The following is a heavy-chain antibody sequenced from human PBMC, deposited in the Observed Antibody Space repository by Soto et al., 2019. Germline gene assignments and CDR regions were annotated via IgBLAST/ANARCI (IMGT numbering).Heavy chain of an antibody. D-gene: IGHD6-13*01. CDR1: GYSFTKNG. V-gene: IGHV1-18*01. CDR3: VRNRPYSNKDDCGRIV. CDR2: ISAFNRYT. Sequence: ASVQVSRKASGYSFTKNGISWVRQAPAHRHEWMGWISAFNRYTNYAQKFQGRVTMTTATSTSTAYMELRSLRPDDTTLYYCVRNRPYSNKDDCGRIVRGQ. J-gene: IGHJ6*01.